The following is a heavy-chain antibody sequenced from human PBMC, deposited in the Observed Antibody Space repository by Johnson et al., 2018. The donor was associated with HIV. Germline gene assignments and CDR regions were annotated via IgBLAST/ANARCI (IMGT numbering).Heavy chain of an antibody. CDR1: GFTFDDYG. Sequence: QVQLVESGGGVVRPGGSLRLSCAASGFTFDDYGMSWVRQAPGKGLEWVSIILSDGSNIYYADSVKGRFPISRDNSKNTLYLQMNSLRAEDTAVYYCARERAGQHLGLDDAFDIWGQGTLVTVSS. D-gene: IGHD6-13*01. CDR2: ILSDGSNI. J-gene: IGHJ3*02. V-gene: IGHV3-30*03. CDR3: ARERAGQHLGLDDAFDI.